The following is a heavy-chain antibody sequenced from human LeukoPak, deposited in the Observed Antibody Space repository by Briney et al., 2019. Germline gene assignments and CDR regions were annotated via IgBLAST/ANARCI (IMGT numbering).Heavy chain of an antibody. V-gene: IGHV3-23*01. Sequence: GGSLRLSCAASGFTFSIYAMSWVRQAPGKGLEWVSAISGSGGSTYYADSVKGRFTISRDNSKNTLYLQMNSLRAEDTAVYYCAKDSRYYDSSGLFDYWGQGTLVTVSS. J-gene: IGHJ4*02. CDR3: AKDSRYYDSSGLFDY. CDR1: GFTFSIYA. D-gene: IGHD3-22*01. CDR2: ISGSGGST.